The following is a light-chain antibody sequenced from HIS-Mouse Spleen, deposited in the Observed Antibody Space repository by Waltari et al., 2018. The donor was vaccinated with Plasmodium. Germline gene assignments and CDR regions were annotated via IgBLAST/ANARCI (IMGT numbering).Light chain of an antibody. V-gene: IGLV3-25*03. Sequence: SYELTQPPSVSVSPGQTARITCSGDALPKQYAYWYQQKPGQAPVLGIYKDSERPSGSPGRVAGSSSGTTVTLTISGVQAEDEADYYCQSADSSGTYVFGTGTKVTVL. J-gene: IGLJ1*01. CDR1: ALPKQY. CDR2: KDS. CDR3: QSADSSGTYV.